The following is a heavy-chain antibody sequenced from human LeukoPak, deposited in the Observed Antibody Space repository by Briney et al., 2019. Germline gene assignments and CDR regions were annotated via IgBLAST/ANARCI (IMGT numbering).Heavy chain of an antibody. V-gene: IGHV1-46*03. CDR1: GYTFTSYY. CDR2: INPSGGST. J-gene: IGHJ4*02. D-gene: IGHD2-21*01. CDR3: AREKWPVVIAIGEFDY. Sequence: ASVKVSCKASGYTFTSYYMHWVRQAPGQGLEWMGIINPSGGSTSYAQKFQGRVTMTRDTSTSTVYMELSSLRSEDTAVYYCAREKWPVVIAIGEFDYWGQGTLVTVPS.